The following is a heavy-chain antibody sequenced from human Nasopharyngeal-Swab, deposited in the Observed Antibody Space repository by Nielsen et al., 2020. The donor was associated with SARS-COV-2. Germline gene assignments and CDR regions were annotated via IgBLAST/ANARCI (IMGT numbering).Heavy chain of an antibody. V-gene: IGHV4-38-2*02. J-gene: IGHJ4*02. CDR2: IYHSGST. CDR3: ARGYSSGWSYYYDY. D-gene: IGHD6-19*01. Sequence: GSLRLSCTVSGYSISSGYYWGWIRQPPGKGLEWIGTIYHSGSTYYNSSLKSRVTIAVDMSKNQFSLKLSSVTAADTAVYYCARGYSSGWSYYYDYWGQGTLVTVSS. CDR1: GYSISSGYY.